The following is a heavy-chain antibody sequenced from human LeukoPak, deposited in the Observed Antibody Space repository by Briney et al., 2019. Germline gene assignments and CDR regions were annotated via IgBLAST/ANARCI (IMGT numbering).Heavy chain of an antibody. CDR3: ARRPGN. J-gene: IGHJ4*02. CDR2: IYSGGAI. D-gene: IGHD1-14*01. Sequence: GGSLRLSCVASGFSVGSNYMSWVRQAPGKGLEWVSLIYSGGAIRYADSVKGRFTISRDSSKNTLFLQMNDLTVEDTARYYCARRPGNWGQGILVTVSS. V-gene: IGHV3-53*01. CDR1: GFSVGSNY.